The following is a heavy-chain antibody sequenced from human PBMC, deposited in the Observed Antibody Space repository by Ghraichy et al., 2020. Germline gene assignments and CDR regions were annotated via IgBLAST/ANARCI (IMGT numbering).Heavy chain of an antibody. CDR1: GASISTSSYY. CDR3: ARQLRPISVPGNGFDM. V-gene: IGHV4-39*01. D-gene: IGHD6-19*01. J-gene: IGHJ3*02. Sequence: SETLSLTCTVSGASISTSSYYWGWIRQPPGKGLEWIGSIFYNGRTYYNPSLKSRLTISVNTSKNQFSLKLSSVTAADTAVYYCARQLRPISVPGNGFDMWGQGTMVTVSS. CDR2: IFYNGRT.